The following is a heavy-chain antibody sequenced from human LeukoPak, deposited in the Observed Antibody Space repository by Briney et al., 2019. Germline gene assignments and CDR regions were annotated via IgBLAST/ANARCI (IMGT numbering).Heavy chain of an antibody. V-gene: IGHV1-46*01. D-gene: IGHD2-2*01. CDR1: GYTFTSYY. Sequence: ASVKVSCKASGYTFTSYYMHWVRQAPGQWLEWMGIINPSGGSTSYAQKFQGRVTMTRDTSTSTVYMELSSLRSEDTAVYYCATYCSSTSSRCAFDIWGQGTMVTVSS. CDR2: INPSGGST. CDR3: ATYCSSTSSRCAFDI. J-gene: IGHJ3*02.